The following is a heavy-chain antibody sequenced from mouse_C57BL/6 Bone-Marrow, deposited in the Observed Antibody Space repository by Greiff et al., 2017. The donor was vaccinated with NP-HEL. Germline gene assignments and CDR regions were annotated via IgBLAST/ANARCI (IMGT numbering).Heavy chain of an antibody. D-gene: IGHD2-12*01. CDR1: GFTFSDYG. CDR3: ARRYRGLYYYAMDY. J-gene: IGHJ4*01. Sequence: EVKLMESGGGLVKPGGSLKLSCAASGFTFSDYGMHWVRQAPEKGLEWVAYISSCSSTIYYADTVKGRLPISRDNAKNTLFLQMTSLRSEDTAMYYCARRYRGLYYYAMDYWGQGTSVTVSS. V-gene: IGHV5-17*01. CDR2: ISSCSSTI.